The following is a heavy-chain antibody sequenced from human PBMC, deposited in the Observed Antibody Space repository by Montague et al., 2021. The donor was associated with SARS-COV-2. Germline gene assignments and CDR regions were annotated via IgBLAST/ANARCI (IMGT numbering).Heavy chain of an antibody. J-gene: IGHJ6*03. V-gene: IGHV4-34*01. Sequence: SETLSLTCAVHGTSFSAYYWAWIRQPPGKGLEWIGDINHGGSTKYSPSLQSRLTISADTSKNQFSLKLTSVAAADTAVYYCARLRDGVVPSPILGVGPYYSYYYMDVWGRGTTVTVSS. CDR1: GTSFSAYY. CDR3: ARLRDGVVPSPILGVGPYYSYYYMDV. CDR2: INHGGST. D-gene: IGHD3-10*01.